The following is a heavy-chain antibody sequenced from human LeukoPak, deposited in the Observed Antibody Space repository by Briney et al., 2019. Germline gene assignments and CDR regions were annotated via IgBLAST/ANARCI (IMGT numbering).Heavy chain of an antibody. CDR3: ARGPYYYTSGD. CDR2: INSDGSST. Sequence: GGSLRLSCAASGFTFSSHWMHWVRQAPGKGLVWVSRINSDGSSTSYADSVKGRFTISRDNAKSTLYLQMNGLRADDTAVYYCARGPYYYTSGDWGQGTLVTVSS. CDR1: GFTFSSHW. V-gene: IGHV3-74*01. J-gene: IGHJ4*02. D-gene: IGHD3-10*01.